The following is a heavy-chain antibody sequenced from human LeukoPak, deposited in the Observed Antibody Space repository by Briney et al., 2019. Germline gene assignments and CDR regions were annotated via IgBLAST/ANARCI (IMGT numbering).Heavy chain of an antibody. V-gene: IGHV3-23*01. CDR2: ISGSGGST. J-gene: IGHJ3*02. CDR3: AKTVLRYSTGDAFDI. D-gene: IGHD3-9*01. Sequence: PGGSLRLSCAASGFTFSSYAMSWVRQAPGKGLEWVSAISGSGGSTYYADSVKGRFTISRENYKNTLYLQMNSLRAEDTAVYYCAKTVLRYSTGDAFDIWGQGTMVTVSS. CDR1: GFTFSSYA.